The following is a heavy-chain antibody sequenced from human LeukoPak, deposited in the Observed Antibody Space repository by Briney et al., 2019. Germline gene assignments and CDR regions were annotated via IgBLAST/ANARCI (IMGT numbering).Heavy chain of an antibody. J-gene: IGHJ4*02. CDR2: ISAYNGAT. CDR3: ARHLLWFGELSGGFDY. CDR1: GYTFTSYG. Sequence: ASVKVSCKASGYTFTSYGISWVRQAPGQGLEWMGWISAYNGATHYAQKLQGRVTMTTDTSTYTVYMEMRSLRSDDTAVYYCARHLLWFGELSGGFDYWGQGTLVTVSS. V-gene: IGHV1-18*01. D-gene: IGHD3-10*01.